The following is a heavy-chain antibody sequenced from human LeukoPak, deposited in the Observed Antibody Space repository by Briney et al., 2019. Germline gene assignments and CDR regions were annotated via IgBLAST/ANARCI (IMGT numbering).Heavy chain of an antibody. CDR2: IYHSGST. Sequence: SETLSLTCAVSGGSISSGGYSWSWIRQPPGKGLEWIGYIYHSGSTYYNPSLKSRVTISVDRSKNQFSLKLSSVTAADTAVYYCARTMVRGVHFDYWGQGTLVTVSS. J-gene: IGHJ4*02. CDR1: GGSISSGGYS. V-gene: IGHV4-30-2*01. CDR3: ARTMVRGVHFDY. D-gene: IGHD3-10*01.